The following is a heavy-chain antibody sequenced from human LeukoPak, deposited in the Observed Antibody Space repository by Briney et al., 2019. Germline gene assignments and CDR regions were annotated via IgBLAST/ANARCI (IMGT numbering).Heavy chain of an antibody. CDR3: ARDYSNYPGYYYYGMDV. J-gene: IGHJ6*02. Sequence: SETLSLTCTVSGGSISSYYWSWIRQPPGKGLEWIGYIYYSGSTNYNPSLKSRVTISVDTSKNQFPLKLSSVTAADTAVYYCARDYSNYPGYYYYGMDVWGQGTTVTVSS. V-gene: IGHV4-59*08. CDR1: GGSISSYY. D-gene: IGHD4-4*01. CDR2: IYYSGST.